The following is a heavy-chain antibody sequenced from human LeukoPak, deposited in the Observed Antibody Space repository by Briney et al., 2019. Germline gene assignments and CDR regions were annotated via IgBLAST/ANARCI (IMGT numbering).Heavy chain of an antibody. CDR3: VRGVGVSRFNYCDP. Sequence: GGSLTLSCAASGFTFSSFVMHWVRQAPGKGLEWVAVIWYDASNKYYADSVKGRFTISRDNSKNTLFLQMHCLRDDDTAVYYCVRGVGVSRFNYCDPWGQGTRVSVS. CDR1: GFTFSSFV. CDR2: IWYDASNK. J-gene: IGHJ5*02. D-gene: IGHD1-1*01. V-gene: IGHV3-33*01.